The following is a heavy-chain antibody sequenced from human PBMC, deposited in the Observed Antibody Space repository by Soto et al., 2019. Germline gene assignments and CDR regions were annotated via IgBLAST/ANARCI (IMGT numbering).Heavy chain of an antibody. V-gene: IGHV3-48*02. D-gene: IGHD3-22*01. J-gene: IGHJ4*02. CDR1: GFTFSSYS. CDR2: ISSSSGTM. Sequence: EVQLVESGGGLVQPGGSLRLSCAVSGFTFSSYSMNWVRQAPGKGLEWVSYISSSSGTMYYADSVQGRFTISRDNAQNSLYLQMNSLRDEDTAVYYCARGRGHYDSSGFHLLHYLDYWGQGSLVTVSS. CDR3: ARGRGHYDSSGFHLLHYLDY.